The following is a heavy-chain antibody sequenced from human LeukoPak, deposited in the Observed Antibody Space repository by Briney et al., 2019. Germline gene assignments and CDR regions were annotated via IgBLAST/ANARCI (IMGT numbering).Heavy chain of an antibody. CDR3: ARDARWYYDSSGYSDY. Sequence: GGSLRLSCAASGFTFSSYEMNWIRQAPGKGLEWVSYISSSGSTIYYADSVKGRFTISRDNAKNSLYLQMNSLRAEDTAVYYCARDARWYYDSSGYSDYWGKGTLVTVSS. V-gene: IGHV3-48*03. CDR2: ISSSGSTI. J-gene: IGHJ4*02. D-gene: IGHD3-22*01. CDR1: GFTFSSYE.